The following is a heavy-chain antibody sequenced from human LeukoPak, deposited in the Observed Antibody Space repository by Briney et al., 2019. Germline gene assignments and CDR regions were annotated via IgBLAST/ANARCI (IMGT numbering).Heavy chain of an antibody. CDR2: IGGSGQNT. CDR3: AKDRDTNSYSPFHH. CDR1: GFAFSNYA. Sequence: GGSLRLSCAASGFAFSNYAISWVRQAPGKGLEWISGIGGSGQNTYYADSVKGRFTISRDNSKNTLYLQMNSLRAEDSALYYCAKDRDTNSYSPFHHWGQGTLVTVSS. D-gene: IGHD1-26*01. V-gene: IGHV3-23*01. J-gene: IGHJ4*02.